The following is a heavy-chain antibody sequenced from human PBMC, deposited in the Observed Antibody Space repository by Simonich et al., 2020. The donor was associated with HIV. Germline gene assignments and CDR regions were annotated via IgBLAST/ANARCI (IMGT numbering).Heavy chain of an antibody. V-gene: IGHV3-9*01. CDR3: AKDKGAYYGSGSPVY. J-gene: IGHJ4*02. Sequence: EVQLVESGGGLVQPGRSLRLSCAASGFTFDDYAMHWVRQAPGQGLEGVSGMNWNSGSIGYADSVKGRFTISRDNAKNSLYLQMNSLRAEDTALYYCAKDKGAYYGSGSPVYWGQGTLVTVSS. CDR1: GFTFDDYA. D-gene: IGHD3-10*01. CDR2: MNWNSGSI.